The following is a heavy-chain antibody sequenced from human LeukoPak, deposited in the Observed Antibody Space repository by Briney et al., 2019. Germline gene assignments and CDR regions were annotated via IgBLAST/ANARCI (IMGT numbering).Heavy chain of an antibody. D-gene: IGHD6-6*01. CDR1: GFTFSSYS. Sequence: GGSLRLSCAASGFTFSSYSMNWVRQAPGKGLEWVSSISSSSSYIYYADSVKGRFTNSRDNAKNSLYLQMNSLRAEDTAVYYCARDPSTSWAIAARPRYFDYWGQGTLVTVSS. J-gene: IGHJ4*02. CDR2: ISSSSSYI. CDR3: ARDPSTSWAIAARPRYFDY. V-gene: IGHV3-21*01.